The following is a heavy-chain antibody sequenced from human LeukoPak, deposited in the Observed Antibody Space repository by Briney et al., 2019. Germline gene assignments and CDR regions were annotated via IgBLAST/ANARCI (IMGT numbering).Heavy chain of an antibody. V-gene: IGHV3-53*01. J-gene: IGHJ4*02. CDR1: GFTFSSNS. Sequence: GRPLRLSCTSSGFTFSSNSMSGVRHAPGKGLGWVSFIYSDSTHYSDSVKGRFTISRDNYKNPLYLQMNSLRAEGTAVYYCARRAGAYSQPYDYWGQGTLVTVSS. D-gene: IGHD4/OR15-4a*01. CDR3: ARRAGAYSQPYDY. CDR2: IYSDST.